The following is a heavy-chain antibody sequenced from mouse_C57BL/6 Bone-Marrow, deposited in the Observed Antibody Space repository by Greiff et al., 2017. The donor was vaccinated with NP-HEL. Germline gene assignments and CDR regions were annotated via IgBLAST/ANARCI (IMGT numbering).Heavy chain of an antibody. Sequence: QVQLQQSGAELVMPGASVKLSCKASGYTFTSYWMHWVKQRPGQGLEWIGEIDPSDSYTNYNQKFKGKSTLTVDKSSSTAYMQLSSLTSEDSAVYYCARSGVLRPWFAYWGQGTLVTVSA. CDR1: GYTFTSYW. V-gene: IGHV1-69*01. J-gene: IGHJ3*01. CDR2: IDPSDSYT. D-gene: IGHD1-2*01. CDR3: ARSGVLRPWFAY.